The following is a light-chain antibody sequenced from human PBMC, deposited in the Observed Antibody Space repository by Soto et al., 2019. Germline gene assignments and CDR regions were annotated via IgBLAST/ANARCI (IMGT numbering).Light chain of an antibody. CDR2: GNS. CDR3: QSYDSSLSGDV. J-gene: IGLJ1*01. CDR1: SSNIGAGYD. Sequence: QSVLTQPPSVSGAPGQRVTISCTGSSSNIGAGYDVNWYQQLPGTAPKLLIYGNSNRPSGVPDRFSGSKSGTSASLAITGLKAEDEADYYCQSYDSSLSGDVFGTGTKVTVL. V-gene: IGLV1-40*01.